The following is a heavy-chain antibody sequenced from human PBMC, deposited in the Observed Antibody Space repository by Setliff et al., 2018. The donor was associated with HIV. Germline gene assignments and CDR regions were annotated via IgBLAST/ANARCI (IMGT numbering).Heavy chain of an antibody. CDR1: GYTFSTYG. V-gene: IGHV1-18*01. CDR3: ARDRGVYCISSSCYSPVDAFDI. CDR2: IGAYNGNT. Sequence: ASVKVSCKASGYTFSTYGISWVRQAPGQGLEWMGWIGAYNGNTNYAQKLQGRVTVTTDTSTSTAYMELRSLRSDDTAVYYCARDRGVYCISSSCYSPVDAFDIWGQGTMVT. J-gene: IGHJ3*02. D-gene: IGHD2-2*01.